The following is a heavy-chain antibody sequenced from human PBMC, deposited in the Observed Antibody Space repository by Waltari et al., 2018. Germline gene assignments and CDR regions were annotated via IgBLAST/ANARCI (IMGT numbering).Heavy chain of an antibody. Sequence: QVQLVESGGGVVQPGRSLRLSCAASGFTFSTSARHWVRQAPGKGSEWVALISYEENNRHCANSVKGRFTISRDNSKSTLYLQMVSLSAEDTAIYYCARDALGDYSNWFDPWGQGTRVTVSS. J-gene: IGHJ5*02. CDR3: ARDALGDYSNWFDP. CDR2: ISYEENNR. CDR1: GFTFSTSA. D-gene: IGHD4-17*01. V-gene: IGHV3-30*04.